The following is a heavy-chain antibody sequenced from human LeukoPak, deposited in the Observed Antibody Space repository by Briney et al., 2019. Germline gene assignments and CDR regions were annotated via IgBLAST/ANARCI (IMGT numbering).Heavy chain of an antibody. CDR3: ARDLACYYDSSGYTLQH. D-gene: IGHD3-22*01. CDR2: ISWNSGSI. V-gene: IGHV3-9*01. Sequence: GGSLRLSCAASGFTFDDYAMHWVRQAPGKGLEWVSGISWNSGSIGYADSVKGRFTISRDNAKNSLYLQMNSLRAEDTAVYYCARDLACYYDSSGYTLQHWGQGTLVTVSS. CDR1: GFTFDDYA. J-gene: IGHJ1*01.